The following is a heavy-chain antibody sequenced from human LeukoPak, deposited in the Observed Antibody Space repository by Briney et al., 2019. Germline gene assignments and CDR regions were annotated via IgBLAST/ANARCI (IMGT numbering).Heavy chain of an antibody. D-gene: IGHD3-16*02. CDR1: GFTFSSYS. CDR3: ASTLAGYDYVWGSYRYIPFLFDY. Sequence: GGSLRLSCAASGFTFSSYSMNWVRQAPGKGLEWVSSISSSSSYIYYADSVKGRFTISRDNAKNSLCLQMNSLRAEDTAVYYCASTLAGYDYVWGSYRYIPFLFDYWGQGTLVTVSS. V-gene: IGHV3-21*01. J-gene: IGHJ4*02. CDR2: ISSSSSYI.